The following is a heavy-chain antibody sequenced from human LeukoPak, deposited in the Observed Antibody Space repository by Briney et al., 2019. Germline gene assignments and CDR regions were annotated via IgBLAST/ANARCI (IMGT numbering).Heavy chain of an antibody. D-gene: IGHD3-10*02. Sequence: EAGGSLRLSCAASGFTFSSYGMHWVRQAPGKGLEWVAFIRYDGSNKYYADSVKGRFTISRDNSKNTLYLQMNSLRAEDTAVYYCARDHYYVPDYWGQGTLVTVSS. J-gene: IGHJ4*02. CDR3: ARDHYYVPDY. V-gene: IGHV3-30*02. CDR2: IRYDGSNK. CDR1: GFTFSSYG.